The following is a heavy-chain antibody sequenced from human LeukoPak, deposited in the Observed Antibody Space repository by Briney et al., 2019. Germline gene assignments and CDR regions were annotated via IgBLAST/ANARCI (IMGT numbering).Heavy chain of an antibody. D-gene: IGHD3-22*01. CDR2: IYYSGST. CDR1: GGSISSSSYY. J-gene: IGHJ4*02. Sequence: SETLSLTCTVSGGSISSSSYYWGWIRQPPGKGPEWIGSIYYSGSTYYNPSLKSRVTISVDTSKNQFSLKLSSVTAADTAVYYCARVATSGYYYDYWGQGTLVTVSS. CDR3: ARVATSGYYYDY. V-gene: IGHV4-39*01.